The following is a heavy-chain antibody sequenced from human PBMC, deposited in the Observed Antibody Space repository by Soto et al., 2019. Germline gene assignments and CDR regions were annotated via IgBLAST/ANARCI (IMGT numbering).Heavy chain of an antibody. D-gene: IGHD3-16*01. CDR2: IRSKANYYAT. CDR3: TAVKPWGNWFDP. J-gene: IGHJ5*02. Sequence: PGGSLRLSCVVSGFTFSGSAMHWVRQASGKGLEWVGRIRSKANYYATAYIASGKGRFTISRDDSKNTAYLQMNSLKSEDTAVYYCTAVKPWGNWFDPWGQGILVTVSS. V-gene: IGHV3-73*01. CDR1: GFTFSGSA.